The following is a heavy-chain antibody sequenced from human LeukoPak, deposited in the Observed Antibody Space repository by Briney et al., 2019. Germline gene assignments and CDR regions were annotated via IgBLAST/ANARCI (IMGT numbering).Heavy chain of an antibody. D-gene: IGHD3-10*01. CDR2: ITSDGRNQ. V-gene: IGHV3-30*03. CDR1: GFTFNGYG. J-gene: IGHJ4*02. CDR3: ARVRGSHFDY. Sequence: GGSLRLSCAASGFTFNGYGMHWVRQAPGKGLECVALITSDGRNQYYGDSVKGRFSISRDDSKNTVYLQMDSLRAEDSAVYYCARVRGSHFDYWGQGTLVTVSS.